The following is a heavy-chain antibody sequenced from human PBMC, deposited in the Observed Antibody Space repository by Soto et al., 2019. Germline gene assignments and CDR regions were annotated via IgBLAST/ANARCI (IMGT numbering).Heavy chain of an antibody. CDR1: GFPISSYA. V-gene: IGHV3-23*01. Sequence: GGSLRLSCAASGFPISSYAMSWVSKAPGKGLEWVSAISGSGGSTYYADSVKGRFTISRDNSKNTLYLQMNSLRAEDTAVYYCAKDAVYYYGSGSYYKKWGQGTLVTVSS. J-gene: IGHJ4*02. CDR2: ISGSGGST. CDR3: AKDAVYYYGSGSYYKK. D-gene: IGHD3-10*01.